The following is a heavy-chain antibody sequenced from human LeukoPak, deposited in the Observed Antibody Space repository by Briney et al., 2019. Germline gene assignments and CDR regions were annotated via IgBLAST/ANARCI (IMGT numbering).Heavy chain of an antibody. J-gene: IGHJ6*02. D-gene: IGHD2-15*01. CDR2: IYYSGST. CDR3: ARYSYYYYGMDV. Sequence: SQTLSLTCTVSGGSISSGGYYWSWIRQHPGKGLEWIGYIYYSGSTYYNPSLKSRVTISVDTSKNQLSLKLSSVTAADTAVYYCARYSYYYYGMDVWGQGTTVTVSS. V-gene: IGHV4-31*03. CDR1: GGSISSGGYY.